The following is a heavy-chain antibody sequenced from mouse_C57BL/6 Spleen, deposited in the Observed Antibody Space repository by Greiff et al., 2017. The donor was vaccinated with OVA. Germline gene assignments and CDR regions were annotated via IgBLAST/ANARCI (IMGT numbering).Heavy chain of an antibody. CDR3: AILLPFDY. J-gene: IGHJ2*01. D-gene: IGHD2-10*01. Sequence: DVMLVESGGGLVKPGGSLKLSCAASGFTFSDYGMHWVRQAPEKGLEWVAYISSGSSTIYYADTVKGRFTISRDNAKNTLFLQMTSLRSEDTAMYYCAILLPFDYWGQGTTLTVSS. V-gene: IGHV5-17*01. CDR1: GFTFSDYG. CDR2: ISSGSSTI.